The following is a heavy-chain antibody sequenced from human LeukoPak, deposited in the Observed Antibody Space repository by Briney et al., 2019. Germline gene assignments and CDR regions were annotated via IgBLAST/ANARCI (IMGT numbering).Heavy chain of an antibody. D-gene: IGHD3-3*01. CDR1: GFTFSTSA. V-gene: IGHV3-30*04. CDR3: TRDQGLTTPAGDTFDI. J-gene: IGHJ3*02. Sequence: PGGSLRLSCAASGFTFSTSAMHWVRQAPGKGLEWVALISYDGSNKYYADSVRGRFTISRDNSKNTVSLQMNSLRAEDTAVYYCTRDQGLTTPAGDTFDIWGQGTMVTV. CDR2: ISYDGSNK.